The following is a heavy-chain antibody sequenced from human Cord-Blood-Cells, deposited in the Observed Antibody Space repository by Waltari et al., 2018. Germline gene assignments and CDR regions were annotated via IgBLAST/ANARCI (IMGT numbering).Heavy chain of an antibody. CDR3: ARTGRGYCSGGSCYNWFDP. CDR2: IIPIFGTA. D-gene: IGHD2-15*01. J-gene: IGHJ5*02. Sequence: QVQLVQSGAEVKKPGSSVKVSCEASGGTVSSYAISWVRQAPGHGLEWMGGIIPIFGTANYAQKFQGRVTITADESTSTAYMELSSLRSEDTAVYYCARTGRGYCSGGSCYNWFDPWGQGTLVTVSS. V-gene: IGHV1-69*01. CDR1: GGTVSSYA.